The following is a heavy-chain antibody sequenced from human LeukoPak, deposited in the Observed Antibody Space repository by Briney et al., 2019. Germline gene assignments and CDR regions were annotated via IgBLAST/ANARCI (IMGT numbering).Heavy chain of an antibody. CDR2: IYHSGST. J-gene: IGHJ4*02. CDR3: ARGGDYGSGSNSYY. CDR1: GYSISSGYY. Sequence: PSETLSLTCTVSGYSISSGYYWGWIRQPPGKGLEWIGSIYHSGSTYYNPSLKSRVTISVDTSKNQFSLKLSSVTAEDTAVYYCARGGDYGSGSNSYYWGQGTLVTVSS. D-gene: IGHD3-10*01. V-gene: IGHV4-38-2*02.